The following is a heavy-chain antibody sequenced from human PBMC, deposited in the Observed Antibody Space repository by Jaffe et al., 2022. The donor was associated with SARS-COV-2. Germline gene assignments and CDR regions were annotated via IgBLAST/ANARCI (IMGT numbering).Heavy chain of an antibody. Sequence: QITLKESGPALMRPTQTLTLTCTFSGFSLDTSGVGVGWIRQPPGKALEWLALVFGDDAKRYSPSLRSRLTITKDASKNQVVLTMTYMDSVDTATYYCARSLSGLEYYYSYSYMDVWGKGTTVTVSS. V-gene: IGHV2-5*02. J-gene: IGHJ6*03. CDR2: VFGDDAK. CDR1: GFSLDTSGVG. D-gene: IGHD3-16*01. CDR3: ARSLSGLEYYYSYSYMDV.